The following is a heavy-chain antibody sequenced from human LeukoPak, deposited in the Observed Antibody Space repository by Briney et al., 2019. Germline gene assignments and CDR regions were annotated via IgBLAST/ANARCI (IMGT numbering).Heavy chain of an antibody. D-gene: IGHD3-10*01. CDR1: GYSISSGHY. Sequence: SETLSLTCTVSGYSISSGHYWGWIRRPPGKGLEWIGSMYHSGSTYYNPPLKSRVTISEDTSKNQFSLKLRSVTAADTAVYYCARGPRFGELLWHWFDPWGQGTLVTVSS. CDR2: MYHSGST. V-gene: IGHV4-38-2*02. J-gene: IGHJ5*02. CDR3: ARGPRFGELLWHWFDP.